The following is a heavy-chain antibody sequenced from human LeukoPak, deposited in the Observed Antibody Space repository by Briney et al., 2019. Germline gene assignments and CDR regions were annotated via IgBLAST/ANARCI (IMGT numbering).Heavy chain of an antibody. Sequence: GGSLRLSCAASGFTVSSNYMSWVRQAPGKGLEWVSVIYSGGSAYYADSVKGRFTISRDNSKNTLYLQMNSLRAEDTAVYYCARDHDYYDSSGYGDWGQGTLVTVSS. D-gene: IGHD3-22*01. CDR1: GFTVSSNY. J-gene: IGHJ4*02. CDR2: IYSGGSA. V-gene: IGHV3-66*02. CDR3: ARDHDYYDSSGYGD.